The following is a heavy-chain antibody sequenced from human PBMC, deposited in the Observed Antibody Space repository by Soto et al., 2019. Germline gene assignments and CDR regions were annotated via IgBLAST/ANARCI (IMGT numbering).Heavy chain of an antibody. CDR3: ARDREGYVGMDV. CDR1: GFTVSSNY. D-gene: IGHD5-12*01. V-gene: IGHV3-66*01. Sequence: EVQLVESGGGLVQPGGSLRLSCAASGFTVSSNYMSWVRQAPGQGLEWVSVIYSGGSTYYADSVKGRFTISRDNSKNTLYLQMNSLRAEDTAVYYCARDREGYVGMDVWGQGTTVTVSS. CDR2: IYSGGST. J-gene: IGHJ6*02.